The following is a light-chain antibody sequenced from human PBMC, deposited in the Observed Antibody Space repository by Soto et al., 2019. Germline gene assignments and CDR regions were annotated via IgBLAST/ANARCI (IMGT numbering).Light chain of an antibody. CDR1: QSVSSS. J-gene: IGKJ1*01. Sequence: EIVMTQSPATLSVSPGEGATLSCRASQSVSSSLAWYQQRPGQAPRLLIYGATTRATGVPARFSGSGSGTEFTLTISSLQSEDFAVYYCQQFNNWPRTFGQGTKVEMK. V-gene: IGKV3-15*01. CDR3: QQFNNWPRT. CDR2: GAT.